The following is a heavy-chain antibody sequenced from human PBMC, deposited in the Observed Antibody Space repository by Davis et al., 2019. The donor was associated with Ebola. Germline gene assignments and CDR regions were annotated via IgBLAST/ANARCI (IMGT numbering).Heavy chain of an antibody. CDR2: INLGGST. V-gene: IGHV4-34*01. CDR3: ARESYGSGTH. CDR1: GGSISGYY. J-gene: IGHJ4*02. D-gene: IGHD3-10*01. Sequence: PSETLSLTCAVYGGSISGYYWRWIRQPPGKGLEWIGEINLGGSTNYNPSLKSRVTISVDTSKNQFSLRLSSVTAADTAVYYCARESYGSGTHWGQGTLVTVSS.